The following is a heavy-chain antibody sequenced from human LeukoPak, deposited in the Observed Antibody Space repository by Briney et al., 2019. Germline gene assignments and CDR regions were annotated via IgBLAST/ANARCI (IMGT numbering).Heavy chain of an antibody. Sequence: GRSLRLSCAASGFTFSSYGMHWVRQAPGKGLEWVAVISYDGSNKYYADSVKGRFTISRDNSKNTLYLQMNSLRAEDTAVYYCARVNGLNWFGELLSINWFDPWGQGTLVTVSS. CDR3: ARVNGLNWFGELLSINWFDP. V-gene: IGHV3-30*03. D-gene: IGHD3-10*01. J-gene: IGHJ5*02. CDR2: ISYDGSNK. CDR1: GFTFSSYG.